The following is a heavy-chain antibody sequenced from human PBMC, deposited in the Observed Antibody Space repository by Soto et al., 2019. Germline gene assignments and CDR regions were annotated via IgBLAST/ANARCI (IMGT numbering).Heavy chain of an antibody. V-gene: IGHV4-30-4*01. CDR3: ARDYTPTPQWLQYTPAIGY. J-gene: IGHJ4*02. CDR2: IHNSGSP. D-gene: IGHD5-12*01. CDR1: GSSIYNGGYF. Sequence: SETLSLTCSVSGSSIYNGGYFWSWIRQSPGKGLEWIGHIHNSGSPYNNPSLKSRVTISADTSMNQFSLALTSVTAADTAVYYCARDYTPTPQWLQYTPAIGYWGQGTLVTVSS.